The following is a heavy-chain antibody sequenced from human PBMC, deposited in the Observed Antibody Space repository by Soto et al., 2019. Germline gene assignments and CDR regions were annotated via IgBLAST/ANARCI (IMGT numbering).Heavy chain of an antibody. V-gene: IGHV1-8*01. CDR3: SRGRPNSVVRIYFRRGANWFDP. J-gene: IGHJ5*02. Sequence: ASVKVSCKASGYTFTTYDINWVRQAAGQGLEWMGWMSPDSGTTGYAQKFQGRVTMTRDTSITTAYLELTSLKSEDTAVYYCSRGRPNSVVRIYFRRGANWFDPWGQGTLVTVSS. CDR2: MSPDSGTT. CDR1: GYTFTTYD. D-gene: IGHD3-10*01.